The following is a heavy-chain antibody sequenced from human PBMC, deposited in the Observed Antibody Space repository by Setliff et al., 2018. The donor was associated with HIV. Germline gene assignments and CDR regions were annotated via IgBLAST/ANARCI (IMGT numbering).Heavy chain of an antibody. J-gene: IGHJ2*01. CDR1: GGSFSGYY. CDR3: SRGPPFDR. Sequence: SETLSLTCAVYGGSFSGYYWSWIRQPPGKGLEWIGEINHSGATEYNPSLKSRVTVSVDTSQNQFSLKLTSVTAADTATYFCSRGPPFDRWGRGTLVTVSS. CDR2: INHSGAT. V-gene: IGHV4-34*01.